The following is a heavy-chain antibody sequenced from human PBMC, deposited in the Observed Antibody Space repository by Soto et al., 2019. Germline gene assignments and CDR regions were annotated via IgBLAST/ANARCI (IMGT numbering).Heavy chain of an antibody. CDR2: ISSSSTI. J-gene: IGHJ6*02. D-gene: IGHD1-26*01. CDR1: GFTFSSYS. V-gene: IGHV3-48*02. Sequence: GGSLRLSCAASGFTFSSYSMNWVRQAPGKGLEWVSYISSSSTIYYADSVKGRFTISRDNAKNSLYLQMNSLRDEDTAVYYCARVDHTLGGPMDVWGQGTTVTVSS. CDR3: ARVDHTLGGPMDV.